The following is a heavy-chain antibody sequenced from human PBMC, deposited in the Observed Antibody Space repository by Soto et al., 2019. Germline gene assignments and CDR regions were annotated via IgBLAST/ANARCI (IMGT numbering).Heavy chain of an antibody. CDR2: IKSKTDGGTT. J-gene: IGHJ4*02. CDR3: TPLALKYSSGWYEFSD. Sequence: EVQLVESGGGLVKPGGSLRLSCAASGFTFSNVGMNWVRQAPGKGLEWVGRIKSKTDGGTTDYAAPVKGRFTISRDDSKNTLYLQMTSLQPEDTAVYYCTPLALKYSSGWYEFSDWGQGTLVTVSS. CDR1: GFTFSNVG. D-gene: IGHD6-19*01. V-gene: IGHV3-15*07.